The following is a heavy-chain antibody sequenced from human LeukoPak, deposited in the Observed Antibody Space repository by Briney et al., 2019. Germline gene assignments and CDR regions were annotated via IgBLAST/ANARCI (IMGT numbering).Heavy chain of an antibody. J-gene: IGHJ4*02. Sequence: SETLSLTCTVSGGSFSTYYWSWIRQPAGKGLEWIGHIYTSVTTNYNPSLKSRVTMSIDTSKNQFSLKLSSVTAADTAIYYCARDAKYYYGSRTYFFFEYWGQGTLLTVSS. D-gene: IGHD3-10*01. CDR2: IYTSVTT. CDR1: GGSFSTYY. V-gene: IGHV4-4*07. CDR3: ARDAKYYYGSRTYFFFEY.